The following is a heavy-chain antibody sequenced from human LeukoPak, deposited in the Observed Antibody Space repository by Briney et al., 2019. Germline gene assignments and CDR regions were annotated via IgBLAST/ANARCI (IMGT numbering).Heavy chain of an antibody. Sequence: KPGGSLRLSCAASGFTFSDYYMSWIRQAPGKGLEWVSHISSSRSYTNYADSVKGRFTISRDNAKNSLYLQMNSLRAEDTAVYYCARDLGYSMQAFDYWGQGTPVTVSS. V-gene: IGHV3-11*06. CDR3: ARDLGYSMQAFDY. J-gene: IGHJ4*02. D-gene: IGHD5-18*01. CDR1: GFTFSDYY. CDR2: ISSSRSYT.